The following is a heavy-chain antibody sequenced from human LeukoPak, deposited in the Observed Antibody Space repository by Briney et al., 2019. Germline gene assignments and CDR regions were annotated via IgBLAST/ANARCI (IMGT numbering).Heavy chain of an antibody. CDR1: GGSISSSSYY. D-gene: IGHD3-9*01. V-gene: IGHV4-39*06. CDR2: IYHSGST. CDR3: ASPSLLNYDILTGYLVY. Sequence: SETLSLTCTVSGGSISSSSYYWGWIRQPPGKGLEWIGSIYHSGSTYYNPSLKSRVTISVDTSKNQFPLKLSSVTAADTAVYYCASPSLLNYDILTGYLVYWGQGTLVTVSS. J-gene: IGHJ4*02.